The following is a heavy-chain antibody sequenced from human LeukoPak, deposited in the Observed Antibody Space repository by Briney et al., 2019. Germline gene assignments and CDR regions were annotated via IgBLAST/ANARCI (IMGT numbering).Heavy chain of an antibody. CDR2: INSDGSST. Sequence: GGSLRLSCAASGFTFSSYWMHWVRQAPGKGLVWVSRINSDGSSTSYADSVKGRFTISRDNARNSLFLQMNSLRADDTAIYYCARGGEMRYMDAWGKGTAVTVSS. J-gene: IGHJ6*03. V-gene: IGHV3-74*01. CDR1: GFTFSSYW. D-gene: IGHD5-24*01. CDR3: ARGGEMRYMDA.